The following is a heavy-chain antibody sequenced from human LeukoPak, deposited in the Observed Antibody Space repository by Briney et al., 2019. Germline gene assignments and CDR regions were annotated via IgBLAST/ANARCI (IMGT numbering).Heavy chain of an antibody. CDR1: GFTFSTYV. J-gene: IGHJ5*02. CDR2: ISGSGGTT. Sequence: PGGSLRLSCAASGFTFSTYVMSWVRQAPGKGLEWVSTISGSGGTTYYADSVQGRFTISRDNSKNTLYLQMNSLRAEDTALYYCTKREPAVDNKWFDPWGQGTLVTVSS. V-gene: IGHV3-23*01. D-gene: IGHD1-14*01. CDR3: TKREPAVDNKWFDP.